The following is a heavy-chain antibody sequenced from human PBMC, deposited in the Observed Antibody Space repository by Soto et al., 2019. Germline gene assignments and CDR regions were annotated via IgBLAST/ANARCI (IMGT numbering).Heavy chain of an antibody. D-gene: IGHD3-9*01. V-gene: IGHV4-59*12. CDR1: SGSFRSYY. J-gene: IGHJ1*01. Sequence: SETLSLTCTVSSGSFRSYYWSWIRQPPGKGLEWIGYIYHSGSTNYNPSLKSRVTMSVDTSKNQFSLKLSSVTAADTAVYYCARGFSATGRRPEYFQHWGQGTLVTVSS. CDR2: IYHSGST. CDR3: ARGFSATGRRPEYFQH.